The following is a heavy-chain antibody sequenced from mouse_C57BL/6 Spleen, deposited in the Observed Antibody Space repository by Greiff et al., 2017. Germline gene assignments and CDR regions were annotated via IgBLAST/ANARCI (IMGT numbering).Heavy chain of an antibody. Sequence: EVKLMESGGGLVKPGGSLKLSCAASGFTFSDYGMHWVRQAPEKGLEWVAYISSGSSTIYYADTVKGRFTISRDNAKNTLFLQMTSLRSEDTAMYYCARSPDYDYDYAMDYWGQGTSVTVSS. CDR3: ARSPDYDYDYAMDY. V-gene: IGHV5-17*01. D-gene: IGHD2-4*01. CDR1: GFTFSDYG. CDR2: ISSGSSTI. J-gene: IGHJ4*01.